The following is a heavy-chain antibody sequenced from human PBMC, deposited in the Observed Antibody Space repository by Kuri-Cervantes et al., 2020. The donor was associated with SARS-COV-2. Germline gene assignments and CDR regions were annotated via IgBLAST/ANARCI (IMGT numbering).Heavy chain of an antibody. CDR1: GFTFSSYG. J-gene: IGHJ4*02. CDR2: IRYDGSNK. V-gene: IGHV3-30*02. Sequence: GESLKISCAASGFTFSSYGMHWVRQAPGKGLEWVAFIRYDGSNKYYADSVKGRFTISRDNAKNSLYLQMNSLRAKDTAVYYCAREIGTVIFDYWGQGTLVTVSS. CDR3: AREIGTVIFDY. D-gene: IGHD4-17*01.